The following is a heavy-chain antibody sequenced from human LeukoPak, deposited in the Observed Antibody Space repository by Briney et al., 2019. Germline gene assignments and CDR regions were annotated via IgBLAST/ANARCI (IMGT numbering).Heavy chain of an antibody. J-gene: IGHJ3*02. Sequence: PGGSLRLSCAASGFTFSSYEMNWVRQAPGKGLVWVSRISSDGINTNYADSVKGRFTISRDNANNSLYLQMNSLRAEDMAVYYCARGSRGAFDIWGQGTVVTVSS. V-gene: IGHV3-74*01. CDR1: GFTFSSYE. D-gene: IGHD1-26*01. CDR2: ISSDGINT. CDR3: ARGSRGAFDI.